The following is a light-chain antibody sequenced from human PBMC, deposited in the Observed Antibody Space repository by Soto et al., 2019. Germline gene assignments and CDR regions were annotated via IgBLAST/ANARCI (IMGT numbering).Light chain of an antibody. CDR3: QQYGSSRP. V-gene: IGKV3-20*01. CDR1: QSVSSSY. Sequence: EVGLTQSPATLSLSPGERATLSCRASQSVSSSYLAWYQQKPGQAPRLLIYGASSRATGIPDRFSGSGSGTDFTLTISRLEPEDFAVYYCQQYGSSRPFGQGTKVDI. CDR2: GAS. J-gene: IGKJ1*01.